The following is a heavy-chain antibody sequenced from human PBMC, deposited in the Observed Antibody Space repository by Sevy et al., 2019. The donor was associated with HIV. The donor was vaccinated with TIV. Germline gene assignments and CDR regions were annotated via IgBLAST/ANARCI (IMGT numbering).Heavy chain of an antibody. CDR3: ARGVSYVWGSYRLPYYFDY. CDR2: ISSSSSYI. J-gene: IGHJ4*02. Sequence: GGSLRLSCAASGFTFSSYSMNWVRQAPGKGLEWVSSISSSSSYIYYADSVKGRFTISRDNAKNSLYLQMNRLRAEDTAVYYCARGVSYVWGSYRLPYYFDYWGQGTLVTVSS. CDR1: GFTFSSYS. V-gene: IGHV3-21*01. D-gene: IGHD3-16*02.